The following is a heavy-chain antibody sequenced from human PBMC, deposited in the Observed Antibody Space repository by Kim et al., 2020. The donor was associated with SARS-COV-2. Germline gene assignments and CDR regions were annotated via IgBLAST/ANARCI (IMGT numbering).Heavy chain of an antibody. D-gene: IGHD6-13*01. CDR3: ARDYEGEWLRAGIAAAGYFDY. V-gene: IGHV3-30*07. J-gene: IGHJ4*02. Sequence: LTISRDNSKNTLYLQMNSLRAEDTAVYYCARDYEGEWLRAGIAAAGYFDYWGQGTLVTVSS.